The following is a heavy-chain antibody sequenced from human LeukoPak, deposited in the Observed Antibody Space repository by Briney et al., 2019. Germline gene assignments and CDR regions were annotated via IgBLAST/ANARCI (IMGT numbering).Heavy chain of an antibody. CDR1: AFTFSNAW. V-gene: IGHV3-15*01. CDR3: TTEPTLGVTTYPDAFDI. D-gene: IGHD4-17*01. Sequence: GGSLRLSCTASAFTFSNAWMSWVRQAPGKGLEWVGRIKSKTDGGTTDYAAPVKGRFTISRDDSKNTLYLQMNSLKTEDTAVYYCTTEPTLGVTTYPDAFDIWGQGTMVTVSS. J-gene: IGHJ3*02. CDR2: IKSKTDGGTT.